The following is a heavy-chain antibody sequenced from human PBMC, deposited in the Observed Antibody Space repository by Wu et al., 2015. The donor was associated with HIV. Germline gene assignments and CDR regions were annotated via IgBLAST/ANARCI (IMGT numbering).Heavy chain of an antibody. Sequence: QVRLIQSGAEVRKPGSSVKISCKASGGTFTNYGINWVRQAPGEGLEWLGRIIPINGISDYAQKLQGRVTITADKSTSTTYMELSSLRSDDTAVYYCARSTAAAGTRRYYYYYMDVWGKGTTVTVSS. CDR2: IIPINGIS. J-gene: IGHJ6*03. V-gene: IGHV1-69*09. CDR1: GGTFTNYG. D-gene: IGHD6-13*01. CDR3: ARSTAAAGTRRYYYYYMDV.